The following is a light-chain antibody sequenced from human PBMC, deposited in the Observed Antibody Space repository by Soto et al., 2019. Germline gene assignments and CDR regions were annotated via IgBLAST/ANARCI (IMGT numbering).Light chain of an antibody. Sequence: DIQMTQSPSSLSASVGDRVTITCQASQDISSYLNWYQQKPGKAPKLLIYDASNLETGVPSRFSGSGSGTEFTFTISSLQPEDIATYYCQQYDNLPLTFGGGTKVEIK. CDR3: QQYDNLPLT. CDR1: QDISSY. CDR2: DAS. V-gene: IGKV1-33*01. J-gene: IGKJ4*02.